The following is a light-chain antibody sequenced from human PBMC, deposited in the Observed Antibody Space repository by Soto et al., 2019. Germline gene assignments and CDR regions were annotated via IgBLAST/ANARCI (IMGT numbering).Light chain of an antibody. V-gene: IGLV2-11*01. CDR3: CSCAGAYRYV. CDR2: DVN. J-gene: IGLJ1*01. Sequence: QSALTQPRSVSGSPGQSITISCTGSTSDVGAYRFASWYQQHPGAAPKLLIHDVNKRPPGVPDRFSASKSGNTASLTISGLQAEDEADDFCCSCAGAYRYVFGSGTKVTVL. CDR1: TSDVGAYRF.